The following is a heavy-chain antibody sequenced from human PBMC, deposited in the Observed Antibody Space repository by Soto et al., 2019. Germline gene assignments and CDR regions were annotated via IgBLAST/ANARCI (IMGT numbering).Heavy chain of an antibody. J-gene: IGHJ6*02. CDR3: AKGGSSGIYGMDV. CDR2: ISWNSGSI. CDR1: GFTFDDYA. Sequence: GGSLSLSCAASGFTFDDYAMHWVRQAPGKGLEWVSGISWNSGSIGYADSVKGRFTISRDNAKNSLYLQMNSLRAEDTALYYCAKGGSSGIYGMDVWGQGTTVTVSS. D-gene: IGHD6-19*01. V-gene: IGHV3-9*01.